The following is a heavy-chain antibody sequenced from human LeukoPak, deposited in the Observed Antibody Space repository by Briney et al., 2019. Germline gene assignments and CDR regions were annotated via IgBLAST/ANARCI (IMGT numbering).Heavy chain of an antibody. V-gene: IGHV4-59*01. Sequence: PSETLSLTCTVSGGSISSYYWSWIRQPPGKGLEWIGYIYYSGSTNYNPSLKSRFTISVDTSKNQFSLKLSSVTAADTAVYYCARAEGAYDRAFDTWGQGTLVTVSS. J-gene: IGHJ4*02. CDR3: ARAEGAYDRAFDT. D-gene: IGHD3-22*01. CDR1: GGSISSYY. CDR2: IYYSGST.